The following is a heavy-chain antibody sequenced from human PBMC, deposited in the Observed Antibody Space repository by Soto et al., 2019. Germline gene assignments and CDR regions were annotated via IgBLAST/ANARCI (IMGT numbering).Heavy chain of an antibody. J-gene: IGHJ3*02. CDR1: GFTFSSYA. CDR2: ISGSGGST. CDR3: AKPPLRTIFGVVIDAFDI. D-gene: IGHD3-3*01. Sequence: GALRLSCAASGFTFSSYAMSWVRQAPGKGLEWVSAISGSGGSTYYADSVKGRFTISRDNSKNTLYLQMNSLRAEDTAVYYCAKPPLRTIFGVVIDAFDIWGQGTMVTVSS. V-gene: IGHV3-23*01.